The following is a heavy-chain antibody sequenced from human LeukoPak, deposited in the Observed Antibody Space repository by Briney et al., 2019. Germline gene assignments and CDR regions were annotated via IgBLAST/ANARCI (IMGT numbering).Heavy chain of an antibody. CDR3: ARATNWGFPLHMDV. J-gene: IGHJ6*03. V-gene: IGHV3-11*01. CDR2: IGTRDSTK. Sequence: GGSLRLSCAASGFTFTDYYMSWIRQAPGKGLEWVSFIGTRDSTKYYADSVKGRFTVSRDNAENSLYLQMNSLTAEDTAVYYCARATNWGFPLHMDVWGKGNTVTVSS. D-gene: IGHD7-27*01. CDR1: GFTFTDYY.